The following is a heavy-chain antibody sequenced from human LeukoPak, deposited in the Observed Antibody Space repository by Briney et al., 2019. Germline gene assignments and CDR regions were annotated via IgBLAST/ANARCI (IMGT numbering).Heavy chain of an antibody. CDR2: INSNSGDT. J-gene: IGHJ6*03. CDR3: ARDGSKSGDYYHYYYYMDV. CDR1: GYTFTDYY. V-gene: IGHV1-2*02. Sequence: ASVKLFCRASGYTFTDYYMHWVRQAPGQGLEWMGWINSNSGDTNYAQKFQGGVTMTRDTSISTAYMKLSRLRSDDTAVYYCARDGSKSGDYYHYYYYMDVWGKGTTVTISS. D-gene: IGHD3-22*01.